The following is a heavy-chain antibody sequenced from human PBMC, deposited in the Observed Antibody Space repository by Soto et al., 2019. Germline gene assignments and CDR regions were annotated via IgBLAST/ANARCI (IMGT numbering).Heavy chain of an antibody. V-gene: IGHV3-30-3*01. CDR2: ISYDGSNK. D-gene: IGHD2-15*01. Sequence: QVQLVESGGGVVQPGRSLRLSCAASGFTFSSYAMHWVRQAPGKGLEWVAVISYDGSNKYYADSVKGRFTISRDNSKNTLYLQMNSLRAEDTAVYYCARDPRYCSGGSCYGEPYYYYYGMDVWGQGTTVTVSS. CDR3: ARDPRYCSGGSCYGEPYYYYYGMDV. CDR1: GFTFSSYA. J-gene: IGHJ6*02.